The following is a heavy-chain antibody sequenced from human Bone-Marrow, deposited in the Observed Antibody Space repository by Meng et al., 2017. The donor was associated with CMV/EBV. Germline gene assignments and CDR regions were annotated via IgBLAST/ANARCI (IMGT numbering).Heavy chain of an antibody. CDR1: GGTFSSYA. CDR2: IIPIFGTA. D-gene: IGHD3-3*01. Sequence: SVKVSCKASGGTFSSYAISWVRQAPGQGLEWMGGIIPIFGTANYAQKFQGRVTITTDESTSTAYMELSSLRSEDTAVYYCARELSGITIFGVVGCFEIWGQGTMVTVSS. CDR3: ARELSGITIFGVVGCFEI. J-gene: IGHJ3*02. V-gene: IGHV1-69*05.